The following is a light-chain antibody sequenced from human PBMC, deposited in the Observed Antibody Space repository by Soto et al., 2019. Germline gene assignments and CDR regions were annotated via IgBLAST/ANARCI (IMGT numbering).Light chain of an antibody. V-gene: IGLV8-61*01. CDR3: VLYMGSVV. J-gene: IGLJ2*01. Sequence: QAVVTQEPSFSVSPGGTVTLTCGLSSGSVSTSYYPSGYQQTPGQAPRTLIYSTNTRSSGVPDRFSGSILGNKAALTITGAQADDESDYYCVLYMGSVVFGGGTQLTVL. CDR2: STN. CDR1: SGSVSTSYY.